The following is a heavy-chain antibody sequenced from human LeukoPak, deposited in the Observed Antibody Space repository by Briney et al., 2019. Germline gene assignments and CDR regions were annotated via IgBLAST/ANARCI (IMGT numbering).Heavy chain of an antibody. Sequence: PGGSLRLSCAASGFTFSSYAMSWVRQAPGKGLEWVSTVSGGGTTYYADSVKGRFTISRDNAKKSMYLQMNSLRVDDTATYYCTRGGGEFDPWGQGTRVTVSS. V-gene: IGHV3-23*01. J-gene: IGHJ5*02. CDR1: GFTFSSYA. D-gene: IGHD3-10*01. CDR2: VSGGGTT. CDR3: TRGGGEFDP.